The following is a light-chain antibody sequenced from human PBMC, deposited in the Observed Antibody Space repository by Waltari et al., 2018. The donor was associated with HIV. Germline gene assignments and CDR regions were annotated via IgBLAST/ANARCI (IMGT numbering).Light chain of an antibody. Sequence: QSVLTQPPSASAAPGQTVTISCSGGRSNIGNNYVSWYQQIPGTAPKLLIYDNDKRTSGIPDRLSGYKAGTSATRDITGLQTGDEADYYCGTWDNSVNVVMFGGGTKLTVL. V-gene: IGLV1-51*01. J-gene: IGLJ3*02. CDR3: GTWDNSVNVVM. CDR2: DND. CDR1: RSNIGNNY.